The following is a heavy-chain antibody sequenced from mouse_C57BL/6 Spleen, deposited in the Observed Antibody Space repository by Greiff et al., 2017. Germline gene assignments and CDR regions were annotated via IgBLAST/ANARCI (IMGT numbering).Heavy chain of an antibody. CDR3: ARSLLLAGYFDV. J-gene: IGHJ1*03. D-gene: IGHD1-1*01. Sequence: EVKLMESGGGLVKPGGSLKLSCAASGFTFSDYGLHWVRQAPEKGLEWVAYISSGSSTIYYADTVKGRFTISRDNAKNTLFLQMTSLRSEDTAMYYCARSLLLAGYFDVWGTGTTVTVSS. CDR2: ISSGSSTI. V-gene: IGHV5-17*01. CDR1: GFTFSDYG.